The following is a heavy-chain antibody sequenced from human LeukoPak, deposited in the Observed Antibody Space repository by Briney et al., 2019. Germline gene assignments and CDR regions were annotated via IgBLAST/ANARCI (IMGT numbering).Heavy chain of an antibody. CDR1: GFTFSSYV. J-gene: IGHJ4*02. V-gene: IGHV3-74*01. Sequence: PGGSLRLSCETAGFTFSSYVMHWVRRTPGKGLVWVSRISHDGFISYADSVKGRFTISRDNAKNTLILQLNSLRAEDTAVYYCARDWVYKIDYWGRGTLVTVSS. CDR3: ARDWVYKIDY. CDR2: ISHDGFI. D-gene: IGHD5-24*01.